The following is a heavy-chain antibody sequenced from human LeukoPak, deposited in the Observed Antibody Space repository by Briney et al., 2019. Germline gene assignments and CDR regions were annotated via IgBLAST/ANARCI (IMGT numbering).Heavy chain of an antibody. V-gene: IGHV3-15*04. CDR3: ATDVPSPLAQIDY. J-gene: IGHJ4*02. CDR1: GFTFSNAW. D-gene: IGHD1-14*01. Sequence: GGSLRLSCAASGFTFSNAWMSWVRQAPGKGLEWVARIVVGGTTDYAAPVKGRFTISRDDSMNMLYLQMDSLKTGDTAMYYCATDVPSPLAQIDYWAREPRSPSPQ. CDR2: IVVGGTT.